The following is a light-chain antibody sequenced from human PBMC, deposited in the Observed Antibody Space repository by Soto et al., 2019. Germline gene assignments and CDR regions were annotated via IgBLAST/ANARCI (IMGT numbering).Light chain of an antibody. CDR3: QQTYSTPPYT. V-gene: IGKV1-39*01. CDR2: GAS. CDR1: QNIGIH. Sequence: DIQMTQSPSSLSASVGARVTSTCRASQNIGIHLNWYQQKPGKAPKVLIYGASSLESGAPSRFSGSGSGTDFTLTISSLQPEDFATYYCQQTYSTPPYTFGQGTKLEIK. J-gene: IGKJ2*01.